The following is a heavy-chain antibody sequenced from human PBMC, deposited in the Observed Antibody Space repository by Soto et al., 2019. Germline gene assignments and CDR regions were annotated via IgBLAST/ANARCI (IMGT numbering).Heavy chain of an antibody. J-gene: IGHJ4*02. D-gene: IGHD3-22*01. Sequence: SVKVSCKASGGTFSSYAISWVRQAPGQGLEWMGGIIPIFGTANYAQKFQGRVTITADESTSTAYMELSSLRSEDTAVYYCASKGQGYYYDSSGYYYSYWGQGTLVTSPQ. CDR2: IIPIFGTA. CDR1: GGTFSSYA. CDR3: ASKGQGYYYDSSGYYYSY. V-gene: IGHV1-69*13.